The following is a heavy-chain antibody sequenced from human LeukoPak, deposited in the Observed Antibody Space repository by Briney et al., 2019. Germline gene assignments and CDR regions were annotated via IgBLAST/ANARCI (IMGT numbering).Heavy chain of an antibody. CDR3: ARTNGYYDY. D-gene: IGHD3-22*01. J-gene: IGHJ4*01. V-gene: IGHV3-23*01. CDR1: GFTFSNNG. CDR2: ISGGGDTT. Sequence: GGSLRLSCAASGFTFSNNGMSWVRQSPGRGLEGVSGISGGGDTTYYAESVKGRFTISRDNSKNTLFLQMNSLTAEDTAVYYCARTNGYYDYWGHGTLVAVSS.